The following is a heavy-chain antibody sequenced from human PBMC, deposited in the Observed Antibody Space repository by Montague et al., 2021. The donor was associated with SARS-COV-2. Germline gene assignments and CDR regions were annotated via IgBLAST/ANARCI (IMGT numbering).Heavy chain of an antibody. Sequence: SETLSLTCTVSGDSLSSDHWCWFRQRPAERLEWIGFIRYPDTTKYNPSFVSRVTTSADTSKNQFSLMLVSVTAADTAVYYCAMCSAWGNDLDVWGQGTLVTVSS. CDR2: IRYPDTT. CDR1: GDSLSSDH. V-gene: IGHV4-59*01. D-gene: IGHD1-1*01. J-gene: IGHJ4*02. CDR3: AMCSAWGNDLDV.